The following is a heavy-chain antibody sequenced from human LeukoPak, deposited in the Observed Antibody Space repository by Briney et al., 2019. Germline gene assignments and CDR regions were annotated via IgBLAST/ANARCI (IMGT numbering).Heavy chain of an antibody. Sequence: SETLSLTCTVSGGSISSRSYYWGWIRQPPGKGLEWIGSIYYSGSTYYNPSLKSRVTISVDTSKNQFSLRLSFVTAADTAVYYCARSPQDSSGYHNYFDYWGQGTLVTVSS. CDR2: IYYSGST. CDR3: ARSPQDSSGYHNYFDY. V-gene: IGHV4-39*07. D-gene: IGHD3-22*01. CDR1: GGSISSRSYY. J-gene: IGHJ4*02.